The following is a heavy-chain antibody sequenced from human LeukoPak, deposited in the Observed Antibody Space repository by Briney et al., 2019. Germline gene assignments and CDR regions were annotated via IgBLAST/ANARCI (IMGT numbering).Heavy chain of an antibody. CDR2: ISYDGSNK. CDR3: AKDLEQQLEGYYFDY. V-gene: IGHV3-30*18. CDR1: GFTFSSYG. J-gene: IGHJ4*02. Sequence: GGSLRLSCAASGFTFSSYGMHWVRQAPGKGLEWVAVISYDGSNKYYADSVKGRFTISRDNSKNTLYLQMNSLRAEDTAVYYCAKDLEQQLEGYYFDYWGQGTLVTVSS. D-gene: IGHD6-13*01.